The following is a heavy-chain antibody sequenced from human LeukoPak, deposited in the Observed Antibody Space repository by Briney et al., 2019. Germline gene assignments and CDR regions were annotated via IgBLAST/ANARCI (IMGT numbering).Heavy chain of an antibody. J-gene: IGHJ4*02. CDR3: ARARNYYDGSGHYYYFDY. CDR1: GFTFSSYA. Sequence: TGGSLRLSCAASGFTFSSYAMSWVRQAPGKGLEWVSYISSSGSTIYYADSVKGRFTISRDNAKNSLYLQMNSLRAEDTAVYYCARARNYYDGSGHYYYFDYWGQGTLVTVSS. D-gene: IGHD3-22*01. V-gene: IGHV3-48*04. CDR2: ISSSGSTI.